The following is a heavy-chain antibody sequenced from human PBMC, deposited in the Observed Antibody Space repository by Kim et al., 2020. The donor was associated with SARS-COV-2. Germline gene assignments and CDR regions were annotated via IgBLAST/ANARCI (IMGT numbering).Heavy chain of an antibody. CDR1: GFTFSSYE. CDR2: IIGSGTTI. D-gene: IGHD4-4*01. CDR3: ARGPNYSHFDY. Sequence: GGSLRLSCAASGFTFSSYEMNWVRQAPGKGLEWVSYIIGSGTTIYYADSVRGRFTISRDNDKNSLYLQMNSLRAEDTAVYYCARGPNYSHFDYWCQGTL. J-gene: IGHJ4*02. V-gene: IGHV3-48*03.